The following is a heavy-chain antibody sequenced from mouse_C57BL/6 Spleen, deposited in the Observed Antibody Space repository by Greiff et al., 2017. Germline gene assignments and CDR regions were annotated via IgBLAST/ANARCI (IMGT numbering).Heavy chain of an antibody. CDR3: AFTTVVATDY. V-gene: IGHV1-26*01. CDR2: INPNNGGT. J-gene: IGHJ2*01. Sequence: VQLQQSGPELVKPGASVKISCKASGYTFTDYYMNWVKQSHGKSLEWIGDINPNNGGTSYNQKFKGKATLTVDKSSSTAYMELRSLTSEDSAVYYCAFTTVVATDYWGQGTTLTVSS. D-gene: IGHD1-1*01. CDR1: GYTFTDYY.